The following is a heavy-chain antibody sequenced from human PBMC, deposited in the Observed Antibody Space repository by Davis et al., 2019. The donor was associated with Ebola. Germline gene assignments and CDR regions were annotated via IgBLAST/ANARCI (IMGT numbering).Heavy chain of an antibody. CDR2: INSDGSST. CDR1: GFTFSSYW. CDR3: ARDRESYDFWSGYFDY. J-gene: IGHJ4*02. Sequence: GESLKISCAASGFTFSSYWMRWVRQAPGKGLVWVSRINSDGSSTSYADSVKARFTISRDNAKNTLYLQMNSLRAEDTAVYYCARDRESYDFWSGYFDYWGQGTLVTVSS. V-gene: IGHV3-74*01. D-gene: IGHD3-3*01.